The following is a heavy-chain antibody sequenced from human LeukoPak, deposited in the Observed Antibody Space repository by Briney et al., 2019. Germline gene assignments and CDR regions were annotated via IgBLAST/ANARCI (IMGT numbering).Heavy chain of an antibody. D-gene: IGHD4-23*01. CDR2: IYYSGGT. V-gene: IGHV4-59*01. J-gene: IGHJ1*01. Sequence: PSETLSLTCTVSGGSISSYYWSWIRQPPGKGLEWIGYIYYSGGTNYNPSLKSRVTISVDTSKNQFSLKLSSVTAADTAVYYCARGASVVTPDYFQHWGQGTLVTVSS. CDR1: GGSISSYY. CDR3: ARGASVVTPDYFQH.